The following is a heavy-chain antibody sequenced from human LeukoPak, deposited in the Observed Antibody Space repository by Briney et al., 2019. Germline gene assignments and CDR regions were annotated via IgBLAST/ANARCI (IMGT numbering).Heavy chain of an antibody. J-gene: IGHJ4*02. CDR1: GFTFSSYA. Sequence: GVLRLSCAASGFTFSSYAMSWVRQAPGKGLEWVANIKQDGSEKYYVDSVKGRFTISRDNAKNSLYLQMNSLRAEDTAVYYCASFRITVAGRTGLDYWGQGTLVTVSS. D-gene: IGHD6-19*01. CDR3: ASFRITVAGRTGLDY. V-gene: IGHV3-7*01. CDR2: IKQDGSEK.